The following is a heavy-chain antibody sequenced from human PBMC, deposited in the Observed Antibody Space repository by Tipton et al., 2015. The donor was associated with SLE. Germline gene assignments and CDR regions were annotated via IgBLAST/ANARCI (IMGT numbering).Heavy chain of an antibody. CDR3: AREQWGYYYMDV. V-gene: IGHV4-34*01. D-gene: IGHD7-27*01. Sequence: TLSLTCAVYGGSFSGYYWTWIRQPPGKGLEWIGEINHSGSTNYNPSLKSRVIMSVDTSKNQFSLKMTSVTAADTAVYYCAREQWGYYYMDVWGKGTTVTVSS. J-gene: IGHJ6*03. CDR2: INHSGST. CDR1: GGSFSGYY.